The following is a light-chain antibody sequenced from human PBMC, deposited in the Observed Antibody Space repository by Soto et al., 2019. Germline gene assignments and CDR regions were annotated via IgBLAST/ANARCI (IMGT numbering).Light chain of an antibody. CDR3: QQYNGFWT. J-gene: IGKJ1*01. V-gene: IGKV1-5*03. CDR2: EAS. CDR1: QSISGS. Sequence: VGDRVTITCRASQSISGSLAWYQQKPGKAPKLLIYEASNLKSGVPSRFSGSGSGTEYTLTISSLQPDDSASYYCQQYNGFWTFGQGTRVEIK.